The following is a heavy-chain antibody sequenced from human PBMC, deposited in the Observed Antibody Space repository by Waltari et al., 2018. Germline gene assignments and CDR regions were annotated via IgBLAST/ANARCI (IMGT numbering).Heavy chain of an antibody. Sequence: EVQLVESGGGLVQPGGSLRLSCAASGFTFSNYWMHWVRQAPGKGLVWVSRINTDGSSTSYEDSVKGRFTISRDNAKNTVYLQMNSLRAEDTAVYYCASFPRDGQHLVLGGYWGQGTLVTVSS. J-gene: IGHJ4*02. CDR1: GFTFSNYW. CDR2: INTDGSST. V-gene: IGHV3-74*01. CDR3: ASFPRDGQHLVLGGY. D-gene: IGHD3-16*01.